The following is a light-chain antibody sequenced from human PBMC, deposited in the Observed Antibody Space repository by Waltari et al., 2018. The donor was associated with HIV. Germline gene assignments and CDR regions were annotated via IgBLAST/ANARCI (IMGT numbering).Light chain of an antibody. J-gene: IGLJ1*01. CDR2: QDT. CDR1: RSDVGAYNL. Sequence: QSVLTQPASVSGSPGQSITISCGGPRSDVGAYNLVSWYRPNPGKAPQVIIFQDTKLPSGSSDRFRCSKSGKTASLTISGLRLEDQGNYYCCSYAGRNTYVFGSGTEVSVL. CDR3: CSYAGRNTYV. V-gene: IGLV2-23*01.